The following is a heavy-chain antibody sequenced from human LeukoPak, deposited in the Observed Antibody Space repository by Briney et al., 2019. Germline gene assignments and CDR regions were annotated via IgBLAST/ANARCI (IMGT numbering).Heavy chain of an antibody. J-gene: IGHJ5*01. CDR3: ARQPKSCAPGIFITGKACWFDS. Sequence: PSETLSLTCTVSGGSISSGSYYWSWIRQPAGKRLEWIGRIYTSGSTNYNPSLKSRVTISVDTSKNQFSLKLSSVTAADTAVYYCARQPKSCAPGIFITGKACWFDSWGQGTLVTVSP. CDR2: IYTSGST. V-gene: IGHV4-61*02. CDR1: GGSISSGSYY. D-gene: IGHD3-10*01.